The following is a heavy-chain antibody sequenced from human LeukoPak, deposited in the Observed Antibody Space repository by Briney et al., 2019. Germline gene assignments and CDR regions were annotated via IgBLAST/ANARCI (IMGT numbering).Heavy chain of an antibody. Sequence: ASVKVSCKASGYTFTSYYMHWVRQAPGQGLEWMGLINPSGGSTSYAQKFQGRVTISVDTSKNQFSLKLSSVTAADTAVYYCARVGAGYYYYCYGMDVWGQGTTVTVSS. CDR1: GYTFTSYY. CDR2: INPSGGST. D-gene: IGHD1-26*01. CDR3: ARVGAGYYYYCYGMDV. V-gene: IGHV1-46*01. J-gene: IGHJ6*02.